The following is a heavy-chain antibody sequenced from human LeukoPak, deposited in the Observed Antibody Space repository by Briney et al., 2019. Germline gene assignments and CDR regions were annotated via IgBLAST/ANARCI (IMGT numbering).Heavy chain of an antibody. CDR3: AKALYSTSSSYYYGMDV. V-gene: IGHV4-59*08. D-gene: IGHD6-13*01. Sequence: SETLSLTCTVSGGSISSYYWSWIRQPPGKGLEWIGYIYYSGSTNYNPSLKSRVTISVDTSKSQFSLKLNSVTAADTAVYYCAKALYSTSSSYYYGMDVWGQGTTVTVSS. J-gene: IGHJ6*02. CDR1: GGSISSYY. CDR2: IYYSGST.